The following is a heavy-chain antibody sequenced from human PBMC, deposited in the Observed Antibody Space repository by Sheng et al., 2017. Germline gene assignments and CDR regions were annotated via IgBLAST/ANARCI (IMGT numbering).Heavy chain of an antibody. CDR3: ARHFQENDAFDI. CDR2: ISYDEMDT. V-gene: IGHV3-30*04. CDR1: GFTFSSSA. J-gene: IGHJ3*02. D-gene: IGHD3-3*02. Sequence: QVQLEESGGGVVQPGRSLRLSCAASGFTFSSSAMHWVRQAPGQGLEWVAVISYDEMDTYYADSVKGRFTISRDISKNTLYLQMNSLRAEDTAVYYCARHFQENDAFDIWGQGTLVTVSS.